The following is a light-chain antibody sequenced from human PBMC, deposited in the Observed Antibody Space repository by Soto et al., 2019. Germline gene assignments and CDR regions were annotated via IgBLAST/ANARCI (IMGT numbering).Light chain of an antibody. CDR2: AAS. Sequence: EIQLTQSPASLSASVRDRVTTTCRASQTISNYLNWYQQKPGKAPKHLIYAASSLQSGVPSRFSGSGSGTDFTLTISSLQPEDFATYYCQQSYSTPPWTCGQGTKVDIK. J-gene: IGKJ1*01. CDR1: QTISNY. V-gene: IGKV1-39*01. CDR3: QQSYSTPPWT.